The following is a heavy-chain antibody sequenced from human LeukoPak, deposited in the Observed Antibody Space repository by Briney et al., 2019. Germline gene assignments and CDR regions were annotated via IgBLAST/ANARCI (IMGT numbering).Heavy chain of an antibody. D-gene: IGHD3-3*01. V-gene: IGHV3-30*18. CDR2: ISDDGTDK. J-gene: IGHJ5*02. CDR3: AKDGEDTNGYYGWFDP. Sequence: PGGSLRLSCAASGFTFSGYGMHWVRQAPGKGLEWVAIISDDGTDKYYADSLKGRFTISRDNSKNTLYLQMNGLRAEDTAVYYCAKDGEDTNGYYGWFDPWGQGTLVTVSS. CDR1: GFTFSGYG.